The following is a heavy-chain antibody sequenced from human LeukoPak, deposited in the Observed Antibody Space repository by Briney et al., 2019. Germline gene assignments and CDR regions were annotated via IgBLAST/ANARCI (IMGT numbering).Heavy chain of an antibody. V-gene: IGHV1-2*02. CDR3: ASRTLGYCSGGSCYGYYMDV. J-gene: IGHJ6*03. D-gene: IGHD2-15*01. CDR1: AYTFVGYF. CDR2: INPDNGAT. Sequence: GASVKVSCRTSAYTFVGYFMHWVRQAPGQGLEWMGWINPDNGATKYAHNYQGRVTMTRDTSISTAYMELSRLRSDDTAVYYCASRTLGYCSGGSCYGYYMDVWGKGTTVTISS.